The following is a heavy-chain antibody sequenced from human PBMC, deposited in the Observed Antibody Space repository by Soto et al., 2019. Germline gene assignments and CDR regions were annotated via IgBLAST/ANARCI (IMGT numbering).Heavy chain of an antibody. CDR3: ARAKGYSYVYYYGMDV. D-gene: IGHD5-18*01. Sequence: ASVKLSFRASGYTFTSYAMHWLRQAPRQRLEWMGWINAGNGNTKYSQKFQGRVTITRDTSASTAYIELSSLRSEDTAVYYCARAKGYSYVYYYGMDVWGQGTTVTVPS. CDR2: INAGNGNT. J-gene: IGHJ6*02. CDR1: GYTFTSYA. V-gene: IGHV1-3*01.